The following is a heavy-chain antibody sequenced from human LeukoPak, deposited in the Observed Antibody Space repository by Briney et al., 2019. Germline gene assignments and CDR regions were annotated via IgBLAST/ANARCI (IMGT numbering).Heavy chain of an antibody. CDR3: ARRWSSGWYDY. V-gene: IGHV1-18*01. J-gene: IGHJ4*02. CDR1: GYTFSAYP. Sequence: ASVKVSCKASGYTFSAYPLNWVRQAPGQGLEWMGWISAYNGNTNYAQKLQGRVTMTTDTSTSTAYMELRSLRSDDTAVYYCARRWSSGWYDYWGQGTLVTVSS. D-gene: IGHD6-19*01. CDR2: ISAYNGNT.